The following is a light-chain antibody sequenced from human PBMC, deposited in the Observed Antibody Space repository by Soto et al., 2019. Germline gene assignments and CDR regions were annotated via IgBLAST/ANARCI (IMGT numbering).Light chain of an antibody. V-gene: IGKV1-5*01. J-gene: IGKJ1*01. CDR1: QSIRSW. Sequence: DIQMTQSPSTLSASVGDRVTITCRASQSIRSWLAWYQQKPGKAPKLLIYDASSLESGVPARFSGSGSGTEFTLTISSLQTDDFASYYCQQYDSYSWTFGQGTKVDIK. CDR2: DAS. CDR3: QQYDSYSWT.